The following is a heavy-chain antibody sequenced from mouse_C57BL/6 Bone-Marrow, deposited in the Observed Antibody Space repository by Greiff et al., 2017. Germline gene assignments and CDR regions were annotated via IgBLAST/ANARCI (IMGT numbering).Heavy chain of an antibody. CDR3: ARGSNYLAAWFAY. CDR2: IWSGGST. J-gene: IGHJ3*01. V-gene: IGHV2-2*01. CDR1: GFSLTSYG. D-gene: IGHD2-5*01. Sequence: QVQLQQSGPGLVQPSQSLSITCTVSGFSLTSYGVHWVRQSPGKGLEWLGVIWSGGSTDYNAAFISRLSISKDNSKSQVFFKMNSLQADDTAIYYSARGSNYLAAWFAYWGQGTLVTVSA.